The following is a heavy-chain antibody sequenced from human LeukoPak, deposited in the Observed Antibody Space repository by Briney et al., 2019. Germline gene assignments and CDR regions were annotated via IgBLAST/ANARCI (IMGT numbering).Heavy chain of an antibody. CDR2: INHSGST. CDR3: ARSSGGGYCSSTSCPMDV. D-gene: IGHD2-2*01. CDR1: GGSISSYY. Sequence: SETLSLTCTVSGGSISSYYWSWIRQPPGKGLEWIGEINHSGSTNYNPSLKSRVTISLDTSKNQSSRKLNSVTAADTAVYYCARSSGGGYCSSTSCPMDVWGQGTTVTVSS. J-gene: IGHJ6*02. V-gene: IGHV4-34*01.